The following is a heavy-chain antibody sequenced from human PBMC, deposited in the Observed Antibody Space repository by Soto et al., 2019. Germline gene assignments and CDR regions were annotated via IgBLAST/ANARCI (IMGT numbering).Heavy chain of an antibody. V-gene: IGHV3-72*01. CDR2: TRNKPEGYTT. CDR3: VREGFFTLYH. CDR1: GFSVRDHY. Sequence: EVQLVESGGGVVQPGGSLRLSCAASGFSVRDHYMDWVRQAPGKGLEWVGLTRNKPEGYTTEHAASVKGRFVISRDDSENSVYLQMNSLKLEDTAVYYCVREGFFTLYHWCQGILVTVSS. J-gene: IGHJ5*02.